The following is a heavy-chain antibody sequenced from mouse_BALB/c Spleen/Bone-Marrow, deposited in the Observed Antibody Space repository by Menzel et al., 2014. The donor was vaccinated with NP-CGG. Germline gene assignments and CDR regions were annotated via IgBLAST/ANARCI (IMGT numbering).Heavy chain of an antibody. CDR2: IDPSYSGT. CDR3: ARTAY. CDR1: GYTFTDYW. J-gene: IGHJ3*01. V-gene: IGHV1-69*02. Sequence: QVQLQQPGAELVKPGAPVKLSCKASGYTFTDYWMNWVKQRPGRGLEWIGRIDPSYSGTHYNQKFKDKATLTVDKSSTTAYIQLSNLTSEDSAVYYCARTAYWGQGTLVTVSA.